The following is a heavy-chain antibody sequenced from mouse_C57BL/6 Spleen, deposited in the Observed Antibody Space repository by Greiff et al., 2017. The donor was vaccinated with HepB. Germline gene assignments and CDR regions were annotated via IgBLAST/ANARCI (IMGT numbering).Heavy chain of an antibody. CDR3: ARKTSNHGYWYFDV. D-gene: IGHD2-5*01. Sequence: VQLVESGPGLVQPSQSLSITCTVSGFSLTSYGVHWVRQSPGKGLEWLGVIWSGGSTDYNAAFISRLSISKDNSKSQVFFKMNSLQADDTAIYYCARKTSNHGYWYFDVWGTGTTVTVSS. CDR2: IWSGGST. V-gene: IGHV2-2*01. J-gene: IGHJ1*03. CDR1: GFSLTSYG.